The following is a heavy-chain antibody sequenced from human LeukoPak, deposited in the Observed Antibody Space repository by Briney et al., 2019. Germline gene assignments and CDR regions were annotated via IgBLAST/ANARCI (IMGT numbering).Heavy chain of an antibody. CDR1: GFTFSSYG. CDR3: VVTYYYDSSGYWEDY. Sequence: GGSLRLSCAASGFTFSSYGMHWVRQAPGKGLEWVAVIWYDGSNKYYADSVKGRFTISRDNSKNTLYLQMNSLRAEDTAVYYCVVTYYYDSSGYWEDYWGQGTLVTVSS. J-gene: IGHJ4*02. D-gene: IGHD3-22*01. V-gene: IGHV3-33*01. CDR2: IWYDGSNK.